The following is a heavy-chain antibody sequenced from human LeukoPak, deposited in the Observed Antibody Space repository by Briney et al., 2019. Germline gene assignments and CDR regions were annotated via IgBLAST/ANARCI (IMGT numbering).Heavy chain of an antibody. CDR1: GYTITSDYY. CDR2: IYHSGII. J-gene: IGHJ5*02. Sequence: SETLSLTCTVSGYTITSDYYWGWIRQPPGKGLEWIGSIYHSGIIYYNPSLKSRVTISVDTSRNQFSLKLSSVTAADTAVYYCARRKGYCSSTSCYPSTWGPWGQGTLVTVSS. V-gene: IGHV4-38-2*02. CDR3: ARRKGYCSSTSCYPSTWGP. D-gene: IGHD2-2*01.